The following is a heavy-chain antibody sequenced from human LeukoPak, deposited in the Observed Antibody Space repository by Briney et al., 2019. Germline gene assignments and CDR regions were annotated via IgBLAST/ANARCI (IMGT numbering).Heavy chain of an antibody. CDR3: ARDSCGGSCYRPLNNWFDP. V-gene: IGHV4-39*07. J-gene: IGHJ5*02. CDR2: IYYSGST. Sequence: PSETLSLTCTVSGGSISSSSYYWGWIRQPPGKGLEWIGSIYYSGSTYYNPSLKSRVTISVDTSKNQFSLKLSSVSAAEMAVYYCARDSCGGSCYRPLNNWFDPWGQETLVTVSS. D-gene: IGHD2-15*01. CDR1: GGSISSSSYY.